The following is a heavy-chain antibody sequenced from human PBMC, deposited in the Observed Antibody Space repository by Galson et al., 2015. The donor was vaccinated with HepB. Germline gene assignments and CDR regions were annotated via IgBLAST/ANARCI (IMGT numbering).Heavy chain of an antibody. CDR1: GFTFSSYA. Sequence: SLRLSCAASGFTFSSYAMSWVRQAPGKGLEWVSYISSSSSTIYYADSVKGRFTISRDNAKNSLYLQMNSLRAEDTAVYYCARAGYSSSWYWGFDYWGQGTLVTVSS. V-gene: IGHV3-48*01. D-gene: IGHD6-13*01. CDR2: ISSSSSTI. J-gene: IGHJ4*02. CDR3: ARAGYSSSWYWGFDY.